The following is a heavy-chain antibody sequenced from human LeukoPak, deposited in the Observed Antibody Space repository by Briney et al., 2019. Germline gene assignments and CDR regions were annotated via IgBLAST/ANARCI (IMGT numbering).Heavy chain of an antibody. CDR1: GGSISSSSYY. V-gene: IGHV4-39*01. CDR3: ARGLPDPNWKSWFDP. D-gene: IGHD1-20*01. J-gene: IGHJ5*02. CDR2: IYYSGST. Sequence: SETLSLTCTVSGGSISSSSYYWGWIRQPPGKGLEWIGSIYYSGSTYYNPSLKSRVTISVDTSKNQFSLKLSSVTAADTAVYYCARGLPDPNWKSWFDPWGQGTLVTVSS.